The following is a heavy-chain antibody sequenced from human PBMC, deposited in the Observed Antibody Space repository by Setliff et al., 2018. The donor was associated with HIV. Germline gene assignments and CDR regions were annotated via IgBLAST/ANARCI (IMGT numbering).Heavy chain of an antibody. V-gene: IGHV3-33*01. Sequence: GGSLRLSCAAAGFTFSNYAIHWVRQAPGKGLVGVAVIWYDGNNKYYADSVKGRFTISRDSSENTVYLQMNSLRAEDTAVYYCARGLRIGPYYYDNSDYSHFDYLGQGTQVTVSS. CDR1: GFTFSNYA. CDR3: ARGLRIGPYYYDNSDYSHFDY. J-gene: IGHJ4*02. D-gene: IGHD3-22*01. CDR2: IWYDGNNK.